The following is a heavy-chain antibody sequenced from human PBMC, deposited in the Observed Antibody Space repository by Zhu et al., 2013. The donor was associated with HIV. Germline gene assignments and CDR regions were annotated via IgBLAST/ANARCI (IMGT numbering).Heavy chain of an antibody. V-gene: IGHV1-46*01. CDR2: INPSDGST. CDR1: AYTFTSYY. D-gene: IGHD3-16*02. CDR3: ARDLGVNYDSVGGIIVASKNGGGCFDI. Sequence: VQLVQSGAEVRKPGASVKASCKASAYTFTSYYIDWVRQAPGQGLEWMAMINPSDGSTTYAQKFQGRLTVTRDTSTSTVYMELSSLTSGDTAVYYCARDLGVNYDSVGGIIVASKNGGGCFDIWAKGQWSPSLQ. J-gene: IGHJ3*02.